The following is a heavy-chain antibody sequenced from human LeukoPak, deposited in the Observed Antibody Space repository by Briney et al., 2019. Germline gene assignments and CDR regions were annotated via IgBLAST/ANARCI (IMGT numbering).Heavy chain of an antibody. CDR2: IYHSGST. D-gene: IGHD2-2*01. Sequence: SETLSLTCTVSGGSISSGGYYWSWIRQPPGKGLEWIGYIYHSGSTYYNPSLKSRVTISVDRSKNQFSLKLSSVTAADTAVYCCARALVPAAIAFDIWGQGTMVTVSS. CDR3: ARALVPAAIAFDI. J-gene: IGHJ3*02. CDR1: GGSISSGGYY. V-gene: IGHV4-30-2*01.